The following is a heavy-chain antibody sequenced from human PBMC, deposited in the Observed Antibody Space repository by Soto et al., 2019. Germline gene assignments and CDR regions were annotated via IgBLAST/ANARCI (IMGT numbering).Heavy chain of an antibody. J-gene: IGHJ4*02. CDR3: ARALDGSAWQLDY. CDR2: ISSSGGTT. V-gene: IGHV3-23*01. CDR1: GFTFSRYA. Sequence: GGSLRLSCAASGFTFSRYAMSWVRKAPGKGLEWVSTISSSGGTTYYTDSVKGRFTISRDNSKNTLYLQMNSLRAEDTAIYYCARALDGSAWQLDYWGQGTLVTVSS. D-gene: IGHD6-19*01.